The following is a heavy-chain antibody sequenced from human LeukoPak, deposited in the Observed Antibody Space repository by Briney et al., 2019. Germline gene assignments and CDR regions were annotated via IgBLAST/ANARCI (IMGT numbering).Heavy chain of an antibody. Sequence: PSETLSLTCTASGGSISSYYWSWIRQPAGKGLEWIGRIYTSGSTNYNPSLTSRVTMSVDTSKNQFSLQLSSVTAADTAVSYCAGDWGRYYFDYWGQGTLVTVSS. CDR3: AGDWGRYYFDY. D-gene: IGHD3-16*01. CDR2: IYTSGST. J-gene: IGHJ4*02. CDR1: GGSISSYY. V-gene: IGHV4-4*07.